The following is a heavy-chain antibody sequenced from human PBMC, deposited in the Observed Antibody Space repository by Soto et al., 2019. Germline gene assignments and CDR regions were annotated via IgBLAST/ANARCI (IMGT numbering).Heavy chain of an antibody. CDR2: ISYDGSNK. Sequence: QVQLVESGGGVVQPGRSLRLSCAASGFTFSSYGMHWVRQAPGKGLEWVAVISYDGSNKYYADSVKGRFTISRDNSKNTPYRQMNSLRAEDTAVYYCAKDPGGQAVALDYWGQGTLVTVSS. CDR1: GFTFSSYG. J-gene: IGHJ4*02. CDR3: AKDPGGQAVALDY. V-gene: IGHV3-30*18. D-gene: IGHD6-19*01.